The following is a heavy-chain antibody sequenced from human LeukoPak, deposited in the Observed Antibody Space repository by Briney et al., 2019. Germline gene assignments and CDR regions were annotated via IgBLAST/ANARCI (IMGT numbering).Heavy chain of an antibody. CDR3: CRSGNWNDWEGFAY. D-gene: IGHD1-1*01. CDR1: GFTFSSYG. J-gene: IGHJ4*02. CDR2: ISYDGSNK. Sequence: TGGSLRLSCAASGFTFSSYGMHWVRQAPGKGLEWVAVISYDGSNKYYADSVRGRFTISRDNSKNTLYLQMNSLRAEDTAVYYCCRSGNWNDWEGFAYWGQGSLVTVSS. V-gene: IGHV3-30*03.